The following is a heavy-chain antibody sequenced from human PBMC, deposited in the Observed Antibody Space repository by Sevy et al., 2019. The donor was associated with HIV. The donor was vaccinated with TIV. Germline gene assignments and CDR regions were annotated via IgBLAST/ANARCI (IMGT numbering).Heavy chain of an antibody. D-gene: IGHD3-22*01. CDR1: GITLTPYW. Sequence: GGSLRLSCAASGITLTPYWMHWVRQVPGKGLVWVSRINSDGSSTSYAESVKGRFTISRDNGKNTVYLQMKSLRVEDTAVYLCSRGLYYYDMRGHQEPGDYWGQGVLVTVSS. CDR3: SRGLYYYDMRGHQEPGDY. V-gene: IGHV3-74*01. CDR2: INSDGSST. J-gene: IGHJ4*02.